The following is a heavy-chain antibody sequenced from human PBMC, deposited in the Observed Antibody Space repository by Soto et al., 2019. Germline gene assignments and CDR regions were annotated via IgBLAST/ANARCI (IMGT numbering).Heavy chain of an antibody. J-gene: IGHJ5*02. CDR2: IYYTGIT. D-gene: IGHD2-21*01. CDR1: GGSVSGVDYF. V-gene: IGHV4-30-4*01. Sequence: SETLSLTCTVSGGSVSGVDYFWSWIRQSPGKGLEWIGYIYYTGITHLNPSLKSRLTMAVDTSKNEFSLKLTSVSAADTAVYFCAREERKGIISWFDPWGQGTGHRLL. CDR3: AREERKGIISWFDP.